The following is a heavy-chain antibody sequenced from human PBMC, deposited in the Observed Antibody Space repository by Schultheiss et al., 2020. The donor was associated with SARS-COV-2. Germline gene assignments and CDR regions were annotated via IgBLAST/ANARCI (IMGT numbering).Heavy chain of an antibody. Sequence: SETLSLTCTVSGGSISSYYWSWIRQPPGEGLEWIAYIYYNGHTVYTPSLKSRATISLDTSMNQFSLNLSSVTTADTAVYYCARTQYGTSPVFDYWGQGIVVTVSS. CDR3: ARTQYGTSPVFDY. CDR2: IYYNGHT. V-gene: IGHV4-59*01. D-gene: IGHD2/OR15-2a*01. CDR1: GGSISSYY. J-gene: IGHJ4*02.